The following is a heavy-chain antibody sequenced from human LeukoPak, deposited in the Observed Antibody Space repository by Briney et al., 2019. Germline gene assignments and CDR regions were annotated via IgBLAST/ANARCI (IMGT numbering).Heavy chain of an antibody. CDR2: INAGNGNT. J-gene: IGHJ4*02. CDR1: GYTFTSYA. V-gene: IGHV1-3*01. CDR3: AREGRGGIAAAGLFDY. Sequence: ASVKVSCKASGYTFTSYAMHWVRQAPGQRLEWMGWINAGNGNTKYSQKFQGRVTITRDTSATTAYMELSSLRSEDTAVFYCAREGRGGIAAAGLFDYWGQGTLVTVSS. D-gene: IGHD6-13*01.